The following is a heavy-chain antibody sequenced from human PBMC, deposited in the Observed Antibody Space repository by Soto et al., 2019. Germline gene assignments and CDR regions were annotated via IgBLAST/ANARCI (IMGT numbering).Heavy chain of an antibody. D-gene: IGHD3-16*01. V-gene: IGHV4-34*01. Sequence: QVQLQQGGAGLLKPSETLSLTCAVDGGSFSGYYWSWIRQSPGKGLEWIGEINHSGITNDNPSLKRRVTISVNTSKNQFSLKLSSVSAADTDVYYCARGLGGVPDTDDYWGQGTLGTVSS. CDR2: INHSGIT. CDR3: ARGLGGVPDTDDY. CDR1: GGSFSGYY. J-gene: IGHJ4*02.